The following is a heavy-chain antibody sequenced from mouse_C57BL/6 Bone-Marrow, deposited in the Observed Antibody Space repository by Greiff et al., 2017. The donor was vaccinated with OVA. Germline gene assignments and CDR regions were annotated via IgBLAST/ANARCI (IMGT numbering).Heavy chain of an antibody. CDR3: ARRGSYYDDY. CDR2: IYPSDSET. J-gene: IGHJ2*01. D-gene: IGHD2-10*01. CDR1: GYTFTSYW. V-gene: IGHV1-61*01. Sequence: VQLQQPGAELVRPGSSVKLSCKASGYTFTSYWMDWVKQRPGQGLEWIGNIYPSDSETHYNQKFKDKATLTVDKSSSTAYMQLSSLTSEDSAVYYCARRGSYYDDYWGQGTTLTVSS.